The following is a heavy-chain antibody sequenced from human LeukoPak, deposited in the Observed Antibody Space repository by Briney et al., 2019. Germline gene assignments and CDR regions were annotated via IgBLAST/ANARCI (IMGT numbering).Heavy chain of an antibody. Sequence: GGSLRLSCVVSGFTFNRCWMNWVSQAPGKGLEWVAHINPDGRDTYYVDSVKGRFTISRDNAQNSMYLQMNSLRVEDTAVYYCTSWGDTTAEYFQRWGQGTLVTVSS. D-gene: IGHD2-21*02. J-gene: IGHJ1*01. CDR3: TSWGDTTAEYFQR. CDR2: INPDGRDT. CDR1: GFTFNRCW. V-gene: IGHV3-7*01.